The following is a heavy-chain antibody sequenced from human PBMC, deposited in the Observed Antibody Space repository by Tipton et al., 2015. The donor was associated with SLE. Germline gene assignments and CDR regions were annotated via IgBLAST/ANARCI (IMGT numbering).Heavy chain of an antibody. J-gene: IGHJ5*02. V-gene: IGHV3-9*01. D-gene: IGHD6-13*01. CDR3: AKDSLSWGSSWSPLDP. CDR1: GFTFDDYA. CDR2: ISWNSGSI. Sequence: SLRLSCAASGFTFDDYAMHWVRQAPGKGLEWVSGISWNSGSIGYADSVKGRFTISRDNAKNSLYMQMNSLRAEDTAVYYCAKDSLSWGSSWSPLDPWGQGTLVSVSS.